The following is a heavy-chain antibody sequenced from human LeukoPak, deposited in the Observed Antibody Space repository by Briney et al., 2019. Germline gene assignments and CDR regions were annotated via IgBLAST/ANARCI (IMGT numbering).Heavy chain of an antibody. V-gene: IGHV4-59*01. Sequence: NTSETLSLTCAVYGGSFSGYYWSWIRQPPGKGLEWIGYIYYSGSTSYNPSLKSRVTISLDTSKNRFSLKLSSVTAADTAVYYCARTYDFWSGPTYWGQGTLVTVSS. D-gene: IGHD3-3*01. CDR2: IYYSGST. CDR1: GGSFSGYY. J-gene: IGHJ4*02. CDR3: ARTYDFWSGPTY.